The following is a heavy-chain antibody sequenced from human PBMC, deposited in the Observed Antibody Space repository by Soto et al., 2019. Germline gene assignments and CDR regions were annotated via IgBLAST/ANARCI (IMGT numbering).Heavy chain of an antibody. J-gene: IGHJ5*02. CDR1: GGSISSYY. D-gene: IGHD2-2*01. CDR2: IYYSGST. CDR3: AREFRYCSSTSCYLPVATPNWFDP. V-gene: IGHV4-59*01. Sequence: SETLSLTCTVSGGSISSYYWSWIRQPAGKGLEWIGYIYYSGSTNYNPSLKSRVTITRDTSASTAYMELSSLRSEDTAVYYCAREFRYCSSTSCYLPVATPNWFDPWGQGTLVTVSS.